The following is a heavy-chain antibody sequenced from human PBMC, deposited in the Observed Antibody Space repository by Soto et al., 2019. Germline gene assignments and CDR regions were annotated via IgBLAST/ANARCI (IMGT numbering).Heavy chain of an antibody. CDR2: ISYDGNNK. CDR1: GFTFSSYG. J-gene: IGHJ6*02. CDR3: AKGESSTSTGYYFYGMDV. V-gene: IGHV3-30*18. D-gene: IGHD6-13*01. Sequence: GGSLRLSCVASGFTFSSYGMHWVRPAPGKGLEWVAVISYDGNNKYYGDSVKGRFTISRDNSKNTLYVQMNSLRGEDTAVYYCAKGESSTSTGYYFYGMDVWGQGTTVTVSS.